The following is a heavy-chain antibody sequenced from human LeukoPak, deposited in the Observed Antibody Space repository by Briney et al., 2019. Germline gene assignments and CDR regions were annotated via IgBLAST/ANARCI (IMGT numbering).Heavy chain of an antibody. CDR3: ARDPGSGYFSNNFDY. CDR2: TNPNSGDT. J-gene: IGHJ4*02. Sequence: ASVKVSCKASGFTFTAYYMQWVRQAPGQGHEWMGWTNPNSGDTKYARKFQGRVTVTRDTSISTVYMELSRLRSDDTAVYYCARDPGSGYFSNNFDYWGQGTLVSVSS. CDR1: GFTFTAYY. D-gene: IGHD3-22*01. V-gene: IGHV1-2*02.